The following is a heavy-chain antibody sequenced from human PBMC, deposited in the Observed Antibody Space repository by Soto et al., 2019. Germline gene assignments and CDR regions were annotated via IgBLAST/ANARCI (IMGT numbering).Heavy chain of an antibody. CDR1: GFTFSSYA. J-gene: IGHJ4*02. CDR2: ISGSGGST. CDR3: ARCMNTVTSLWLGELLSTPDY. V-gene: IGHV3-23*01. D-gene: IGHD3-10*01. Sequence: EVQLLESGGGLVQPGGSLRLSCAASGFTFSSYAMSWVRQAPGKGLEWVSAISGSGGSTYYADSVKGRFTISRDNSKNTLYLQMNSLRAEDTAVYYCARCMNTVTSLWLGELLSTPDYWGQGTLVTVSS.